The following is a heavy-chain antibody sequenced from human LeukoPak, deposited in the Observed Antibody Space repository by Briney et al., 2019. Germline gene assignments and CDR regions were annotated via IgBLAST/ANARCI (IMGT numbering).Heavy chain of an antibody. D-gene: IGHD4-17*01. Sequence: SETLSLTCTVSGGSISSGSYYWGCIRQPPGKGLEWIGSIYYSGSTYYNPSLKSRVTISVDTSKNHFSLKLSSVTAADTAVYYCARDMDGDYALGYRGQGTLVTVSS. J-gene: IGHJ4*02. CDR1: GGSISSGSYY. CDR3: ARDMDGDYALGY. V-gene: IGHV4-39*07. CDR2: IYYSGST.